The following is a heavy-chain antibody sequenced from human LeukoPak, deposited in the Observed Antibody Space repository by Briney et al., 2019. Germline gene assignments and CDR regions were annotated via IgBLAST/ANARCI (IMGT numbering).Heavy chain of an antibody. Sequence: GGSLRLSCAASGFNFDDYAMHWVRQVPGKGLEWVSGISWNSGVIGYADSVKGRFTISRDNAKNSQYLQMNSLRAEDMAFYYCAKDIGQQLVRSLGFDYWGQGTLVTVSS. V-gene: IGHV3-9*03. CDR2: ISWNSGVI. CDR1: GFNFDDYA. J-gene: IGHJ4*02. D-gene: IGHD6-6*01. CDR3: AKDIGQQLVRSLGFDY.